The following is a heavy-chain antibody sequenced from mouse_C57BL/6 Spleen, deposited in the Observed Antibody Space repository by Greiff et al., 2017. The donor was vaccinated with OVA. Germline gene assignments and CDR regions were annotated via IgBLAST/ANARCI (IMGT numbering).Heavy chain of an antibody. J-gene: IGHJ2*01. D-gene: IGHD1-1*01. V-gene: IGHV1-81*01. CDR1: GYTFTSYG. Sequence: VQRVESGAELARPGASVKLSCKASGYTFTSYGISWVKQRTGQGLEWIGEIYPRSGNTYYNEKFKGKATLTADKSSSTAYMELRSLTSEDSAVYFCAREDGSSYGYWGQGTTLTVSS. CDR3: AREDGSSYGY. CDR2: IYPRSGNT.